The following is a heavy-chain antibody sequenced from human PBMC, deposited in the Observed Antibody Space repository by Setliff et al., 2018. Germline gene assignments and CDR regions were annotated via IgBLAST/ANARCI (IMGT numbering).Heavy chain of an antibody. CDR1: GYSISSSRYY. Sequence: SETLSLTCAVSGYSISSSRYYWGWIRQPPGKGLEWIGSIYYSGSTYYNPSLQSRVSISVDTSKNQFSLRLSSVTVADTAVYYCVRRVDVGWFDPWGQGTLVTVSS. CDR3: VRRVDVGWFDP. J-gene: IGHJ5*02. V-gene: IGHV4-39*07. D-gene: IGHD1-26*01. CDR2: IYYSGST.